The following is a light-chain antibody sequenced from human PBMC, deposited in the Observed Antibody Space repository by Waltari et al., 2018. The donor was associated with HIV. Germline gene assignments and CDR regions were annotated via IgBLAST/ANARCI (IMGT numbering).Light chain of an antibody. Sequence: DIQMTQSPSSLSASVGDRVTITCRASQSISSYLNWYQQKPGKAPKLLIYAASSLQSGVPSRFSGSGSGTVFTLTISSLQPEDFATYYCQQSYSTLWTFGQGTKVEIK. CDR1: QSISSY. J-gene: IGKJ1*01. CDR3: QQSYSTLWT. CDR2: AAS. V-gene: IGKV1-39*01.